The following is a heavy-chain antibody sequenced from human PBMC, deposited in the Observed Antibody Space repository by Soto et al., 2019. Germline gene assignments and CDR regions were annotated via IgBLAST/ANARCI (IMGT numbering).Heavy chain of an antibody. V-gene: IGHV3-15*07. CDR1: GFPCSNAW. CDR3: TTDGYCSSTSCQTYDY. CDR2: IKSKTDGGTT. Sequence: PGGSLRLSCAASGFPCSNAWVNWVRQATGKGLEWVGRIKSKTDGGTTDYAAPVKGRFTISRDDSKNTLYLQMNSLKTEDTAVYYCTTDGYCSSTSCQTYDYWGQGTLVTVSS. D-gene: IGHD2-2*01. J-gene: IGHJ4*02.